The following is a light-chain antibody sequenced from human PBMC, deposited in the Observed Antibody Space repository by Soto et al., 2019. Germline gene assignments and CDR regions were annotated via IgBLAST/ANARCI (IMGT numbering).Light chain of an antibody. CDR2: DAS. CDR3: QQRSNWPT. J-gene: IGKJ1*01. Sequence: EIVLTQSPATLSLSPGERATLSCRASQSVSSYLAWYQQKPGQAPRLLIYDASNRATGIPARFSGRGSGTDFTLTISSLEPEDFAVYYCQQRSNWPTFGQGTKVEIK. CDR1: QSVSSY. V-gene: IGKV3-11*01.